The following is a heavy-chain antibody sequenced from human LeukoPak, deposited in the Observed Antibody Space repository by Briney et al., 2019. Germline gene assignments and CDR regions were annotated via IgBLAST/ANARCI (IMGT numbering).Heavy chain of an antibody. CDR3: TRTTTVVTWADIFDY. Sequence: GRSLRLSCTASGFTFGDYAMSRVSQAPGKGLEWVGFIRSKAYGGTTEYAASVKGRFTISRDDSKSIAYLQMNSLKTEDTAVYYCTRTTTVVTWADIFDYLGQGTLVAVSS. CDR1: GFTFGDYA. D-gene: IGHD4-23*01. J-gene: IGHJ4*02. CDR2: IRSKAYGGTT. V-gene: IGHV3-49*04.